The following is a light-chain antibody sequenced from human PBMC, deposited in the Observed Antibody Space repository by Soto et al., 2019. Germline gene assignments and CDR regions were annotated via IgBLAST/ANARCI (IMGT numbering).Light chain of an antibody. V-gene: IGLV2-23*01. J-gene: IGLJ1*01. Sequence: SVLTKPASVSGSPGQSIAISCTGTSSYVGSYNSVSWYQQHPGKAPKLMIYEGSKRPSGVSDRFSGSNSGNTASLTISALQAEVEADYDCCSSAGNPYGFGTGTKVTVL. CDR1: SSYVGSYNS. CDR3: CSSAGNPYG. CDR2: EGS.